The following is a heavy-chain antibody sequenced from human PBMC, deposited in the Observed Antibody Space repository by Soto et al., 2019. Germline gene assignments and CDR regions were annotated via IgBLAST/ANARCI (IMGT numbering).Heavy chain of an antibody. D-gene: IGHD6-13*01. V-gene: IGHV4-31*03. CDR2: IYYSGST. J-gene: IGHJ2*01. CDR1: GGSISSGGYY. Sequence: QVQLQESGPGLVKPSQTLSLTCTVSGGSISSGGYYWGWIRQHPGKGLEWIGYIYYSGSTYYNPSPKSRVTISVDTSKHQFSLKLSSVTAADTAVYYCAKGRSSSWTYWYFDLWGRGTLVTVSS. CDR3: AKGRSSSWTYWYFDL.